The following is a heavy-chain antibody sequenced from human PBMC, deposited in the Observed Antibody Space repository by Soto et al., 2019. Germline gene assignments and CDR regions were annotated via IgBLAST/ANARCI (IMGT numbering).Heavy chain of an antibody. Sequence: QVQLVQSGAEVKKPGSSVKVSCKASGGTFSSYTISWVRQAPGQGLEWMGRIIPILGIANYAQKFQGRVTITADKSTSTAYMELSSLRSEDTAVYYCARATYYYDSSGYYTAQDPYYVDYWGQGTLVTVSS. CDR3: ARATYYYDSSGYYTAQDPYYVDY. J-gene: IGHJ4*02. V-gene: IGHV1-69*02. CDR2: IIPILGIA. D-gene: IGHD3-22*01. CDR1: GGTFSSYT.